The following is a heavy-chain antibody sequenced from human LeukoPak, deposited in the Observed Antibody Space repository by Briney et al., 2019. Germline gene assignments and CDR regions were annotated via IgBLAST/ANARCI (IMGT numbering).Heavy chain of an antibody. Sequence: NPGGSLRLSCAASGFTFSSYSMNWVRQAPGKGLEWVSSISSSSSYIYYADSVKGRFTISRDNAKNSLYLQMNSLRAEDTAVYYCARVRGYSYGYPYWGQGTLVTVSS. CDR2: ISSSSSYI. D-gene: IGHD5-18*01. J-gene: IGHJ4*02. CDR3: ARVRGYSYGYPY. CDR1: GFTFSSYS. V-gene: IGHV3-21*04.